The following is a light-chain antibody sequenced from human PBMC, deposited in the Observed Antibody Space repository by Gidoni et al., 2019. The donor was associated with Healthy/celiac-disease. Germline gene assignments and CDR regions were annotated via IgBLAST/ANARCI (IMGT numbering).Light chain of an antibody. CDR1: KLGDKY. V-gene: IGLV3-1*01. Sequence: SYELTQPPSVSVSPGQTASITCSGDKLGDKYACWYQQKPGQSPVLVIYQASKRPSGIPERFSGSNSGNTATLTISGTQAMDEADYYCQAWDGRVVFGGGTKLSVL. CDR2: QAS. J-gene: IGLJ2*01. CDR3: QAWDGRVV.